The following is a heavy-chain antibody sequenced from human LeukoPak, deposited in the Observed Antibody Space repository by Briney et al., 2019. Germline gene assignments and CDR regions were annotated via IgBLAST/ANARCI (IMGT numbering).Heavy chain of an antibody. Sequence: GGSLRLSCAASGFTFSSYAMSWVRQAPGKGLEWVSAISGSGGSTYYADSVKGRFTISRDNSKNTLYLQMNSLRAEDTAVYYCAKDSSPKLVYYGMDVWSQGTTVTVSS. CDR1: GFTFSSYA. D-gene: IGHD6-13*01. J-gene: IGHJ6*02. CDR3: AKDSSPKLVYYGMDV. CDR2: ISGSGGST. V-gene: IGHV3-23*01.